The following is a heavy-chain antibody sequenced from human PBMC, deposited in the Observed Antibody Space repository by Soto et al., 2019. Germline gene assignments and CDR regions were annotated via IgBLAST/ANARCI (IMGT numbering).Heavy chain of an antibody. CDR1: GYTFTSYG. V-gene: IGHV1-18*01. Sequence: GASVKVSCKASGYTFTSYGITWVRQAPGQGLEWMAWIRGFNGNTNYAQKLQGRVSMTTDTSTSTAYMELRSLGSDDTAVYYCAREILPAAPREFDYWGQGTLVTVSS. CDR3: AREILPAAPREFDY. CDR2: IRGFNGNT. J-gene: IGHJ4*02. D-gene: IGHD2-2*01.